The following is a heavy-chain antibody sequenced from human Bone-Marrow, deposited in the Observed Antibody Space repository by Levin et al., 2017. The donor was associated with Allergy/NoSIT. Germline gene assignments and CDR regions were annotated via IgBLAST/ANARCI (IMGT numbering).Heavy chain of an antibody. D-gene: IGHD3-22*01. Sequence: LRLSCTVSGVSITTGGYFWSWIRQHPGKGLEWIGYINYSGTTKFNPSAKGRVNISVDTSKNQFSLDLTSVTAADTATYYCARTTYHYDYNGLGTLWFFDYWSPGTLVTVSS. CDR2: INYSGTT. CDR3: ARTTYHYDYNGLGTLWFFDY. J-gene: IGHJ4*02. CDR1: GVSITTGGYF. V-gene: IGHV4-31*03.